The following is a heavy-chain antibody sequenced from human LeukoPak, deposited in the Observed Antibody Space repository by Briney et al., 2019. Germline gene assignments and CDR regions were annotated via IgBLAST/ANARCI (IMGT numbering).Heavy chain of an antibody. CDR3: ARGAQYYDYIWGSYRTYYFDY. V-gene: IGHV4-34*01. CDR1: GGPISSYY. D-gene: IGHD3-16*02. J-gene: IGHJ4*02. Sequence: SETLSLTCTVSGGPISSYYWSWIRQPPGKGLEWIGEINHSGSTNYNPSLKSRVTISVDTSKNQCSLKLSSVTAADTAVYYCARGAQYYDYIWGSYRTYYFDYWAREPWSPSPQ. CDR2: INHSGST.